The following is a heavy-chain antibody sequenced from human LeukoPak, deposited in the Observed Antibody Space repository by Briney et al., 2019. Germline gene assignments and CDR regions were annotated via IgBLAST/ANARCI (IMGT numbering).Heavy chain of an antibody. CDR3: AKAQTSVNTFLVS. D-gene: IGHD3-16*01. CDR1: GFTFSNYA. J-gene: IGHJ4*02. CDR2: IIGSGAAT. V-gene: IGHV3-23*01. Sequence: GGSLRLSCAASGFTFSNYAMSWVRQAPGKGLEWVASIIGSGAATYHADSVKGRFTISRDNSRSTLYLQMFSLRADDTAVYYCAKAQTSVNTFLVSWGLGTLVTVPS.